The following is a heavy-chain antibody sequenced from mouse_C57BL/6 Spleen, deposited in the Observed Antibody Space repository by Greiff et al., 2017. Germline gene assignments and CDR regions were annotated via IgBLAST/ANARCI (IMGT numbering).Heavy chain of an antibody. CDR3: ARGGLLRDWYFDV. J-gene: IGHJ1*03. D-gene: IGHD2-3*01. CDR2: ISDGGSYT. V-gene: IGHV5-4*01. Sequence: EVQLVESGGGLVKPGGSLKLSCAASGFTFSSYAMSWVRQTPEQRLEWVATISDGGSYTYYPDNVKGRFTISRDNAKNNLYLQMSHLKSEDTAMYYCARGGLLRDWYFDVWGTGTTVTVSS. CDR1: GFTFSSYA.